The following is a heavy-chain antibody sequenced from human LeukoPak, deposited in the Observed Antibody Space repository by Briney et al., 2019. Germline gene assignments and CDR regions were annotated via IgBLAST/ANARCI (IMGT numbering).Heavy chain of an antibody. D-gene: IGHD3-3*01. J-gene: IGHJ5*02. Sequence: GGSLRLSCAASGFTSGNYAMNWVRQAPGKGLEWVSSLSSSGGNPNYADSVKGRFTISRDNSKNTLFLQMNGLRAEDTALYSCAKCARTPEGGSGWCNWFDTWGQGTQVTVSS. CDR3: AKCARTPEGGSGWCNWFDT. CDR1: GFTSGNYA. CDR2: LSSSGGNP. V-gene: IGHV3-23*01.